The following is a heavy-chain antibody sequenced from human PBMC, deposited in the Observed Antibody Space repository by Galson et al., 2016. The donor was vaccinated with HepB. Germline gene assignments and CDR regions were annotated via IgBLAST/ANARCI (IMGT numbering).Heavy chain of an antibody. CDR3: ARGPRKSVLFGILGDYGLDV. D-gene: IGHD3-3*01. V-gene: IGHV3-11*06. Sequence: SLRLSCAASGFSFSDYYMTWIRQAPGKGLEWVTWISGSYDNTNYGDSMKGRFTISRDNAKRSLYLQMNSLKIEDKAVYYCARGPRKSVLFGILGDYGLDVWGQGTTVTVSS. CDR1: GFSFSDYY. J-gene: IGHJ6*02. CDR2: ISGSYDNT.